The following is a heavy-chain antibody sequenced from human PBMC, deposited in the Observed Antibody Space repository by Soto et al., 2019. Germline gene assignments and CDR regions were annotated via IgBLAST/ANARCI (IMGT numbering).Heavy chain of an antibody. Sequence: ASVEVSCKXSGYTFTSYYMHWVRQAPGQGLEWMGIINPSGGSTSYAQKFQGRVTMTRDTSTSTVYMELSSLRSGDTAVYYCASSFWSGYLGYFDYWGQGTLVTVSS. J-gene: IGHJ4*02. D-gene: IGHD3-3*01. V-gene: IGHV1-46*01. CDR2: INPSGGST. CDR3: ASSFWSGYLGYFDY. CDR1: GYTFTSYY.